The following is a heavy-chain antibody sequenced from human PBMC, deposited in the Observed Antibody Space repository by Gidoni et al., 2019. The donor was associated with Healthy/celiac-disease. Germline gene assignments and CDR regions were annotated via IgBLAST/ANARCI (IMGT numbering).Heavy chain of an antibody. V-gene: IGHV1-2*02. D-gene: IGHD3-9*01. CDR2: INPNSGGT. CDR3: ARDLGILTGWAYDY. J-gene: IGHJ4*02. Sequence: QVQLVQSGAEVKRPGASVQVSCKASGYTFTGYYMHWVRQAPGQGLEWMGWINPNSGGTNYAQKFQGRVTMTRDTSISTAYMELSRLRSDDTAVYYCARDLGILTGWAYDYWGQGTLVTVSS. CDR1: GYTFTGYY.